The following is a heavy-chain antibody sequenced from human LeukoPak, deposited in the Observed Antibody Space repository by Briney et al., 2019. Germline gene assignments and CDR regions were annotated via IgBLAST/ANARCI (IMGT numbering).Heavy chain of an antibody. V-gene: IGHV3-7*01. CDR3: ARLKDDVTKLDY. CDR2: INQDESQK. Sequence: WGSLRLSCAASGFTFRTYWMSWVRQAPGKGLEWVASINQDESQKRYVDSVQGRFTIPRDNTKNSLFLQMNSLRAEDTAVYYCARLKDDVTKLDYWGQGTLVTVSS. J-gene: IGHJ4*02. D-gene: IGHD2-8*01. CDR1: GFTFRTYW.